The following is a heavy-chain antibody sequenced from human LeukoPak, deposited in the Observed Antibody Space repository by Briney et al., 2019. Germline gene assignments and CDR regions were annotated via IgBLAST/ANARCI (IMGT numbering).Heavy chain of an antibody. CDR1: GFTFSSYE. Sequence: GGSLRLSCAASGFTFSSYEMNWVRQAPGKGLEWVSYISSSGSTMYYADSVKGRFTISRDNAKNSLYLQMNSLRAEDTAVYYCARRGEWFDPWGQGTLVTVSS. V-gene: IGHV3-48*03. CDR2: ISSSGSTM. J-gene: IGHJ5*02. CDR3: ARRGEWFDP.